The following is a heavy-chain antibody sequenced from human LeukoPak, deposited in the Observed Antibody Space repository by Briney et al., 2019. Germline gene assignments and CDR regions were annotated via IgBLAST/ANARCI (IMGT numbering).Heavy chain of an antibody. J-gene: IGHJ4*02. V-gene: IGHV4-34*01. CDR2: INHSGSA. CDR3: ARVLRTYSSSWFSFDY. Sequence: SETLSLTCAVYGGSFSGYYWSWIRQPPGKGLEWIGEINHSGSANYNPSLKSRVTISVDTSKNQFSLKLSSVTAADTAVYYCARVLRTYSSSWFSFDYWGQGTLVTVSS. D-gene: IGHD6-13*01. CDR1: GGSFSGYY.